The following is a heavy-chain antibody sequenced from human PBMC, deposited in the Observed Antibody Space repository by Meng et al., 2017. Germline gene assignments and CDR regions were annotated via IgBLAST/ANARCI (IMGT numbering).Heavy chain of an antibody. CDR3: ARYPVSSGWYWGKVYYYGMDV. J-gene: IGHJ6*02. Sequence: ESLKISCTVSGYSISSGYYWGWIRQPPGKRLEWIGSIYHSGSTYYNPSLKSRVTRSVDTSKNQFSLKLSSVTAADTAVYYCARYPVSSGWYWGKVYYYGMDVWGQGTTVTVSS. D-gene: IGHD6-19*01. CDR2: IYHSGST. V-gene: IGHV4-38-2*02. CDR1: GYSISSGYY.